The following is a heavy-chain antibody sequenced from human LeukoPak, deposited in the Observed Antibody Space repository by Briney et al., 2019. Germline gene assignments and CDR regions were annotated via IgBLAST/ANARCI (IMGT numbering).Heavy chain of an antibody. V-gene: IGHV1-3*01. J-gene: IGHJ4*02. CDR3: ARAPGSGSYSVFDY. D-gene: IGHD1-26*01. CDR2: INAGNGNT. Sequence: GASVKVSCKASGYTFTKYATHWVRQAPGQRLEWMGWINAGNGNTMYSQKFQGRVTINRDTSATTAYMELSSLRSEDTAVYYCARAPGSGSYSVFDYWGQGTLVTVS. CDR1: GYTFTKYA.